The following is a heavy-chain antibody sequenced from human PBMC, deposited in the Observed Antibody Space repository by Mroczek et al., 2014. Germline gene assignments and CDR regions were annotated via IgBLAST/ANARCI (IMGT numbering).Heavy chain of an antibody. CDR2: ISYDGSNK. D-gene: IGHD3-22*01. V-gene: IGHV3-30-3*01. CDR1: GFTFSSYA. Sequence: VQLQQSGGGVVQPGRSLRLSCAASGFTFSSYAMHWVRQAPGKGLEWVAVISYDGSNKYYADSVKGRFTISRDNSKNTLYLQMNSLRAEDTAVYYCARVPYYDSSGDITYYFDYWGQGTLVTVSS. CDR3: ARVPYYDSSGDITYYFDY. J-gene: IGHJ4*02.